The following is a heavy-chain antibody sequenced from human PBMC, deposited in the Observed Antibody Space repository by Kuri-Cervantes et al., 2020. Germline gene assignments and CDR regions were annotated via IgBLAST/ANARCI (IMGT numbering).Heavy chain of an antibody. CDR2: IIPILGIA. CDR3: ARDRDMDCRDISCYSVPYGMDV. J-gene: IGHJ6*02. V-gene: IGHV1-69*04. D-gene: IGHD5/OR15-5a*01. Sequence: SVKVSCKASGGTFSSYTISWVRQAPGQGLEWMGRIIPILGIANYAQKFQGRVTITADKSTSTAYVELSSLRSDDTAVYYCARDRDMDCRDISCYSVPYGMDVWGQGTTVTVSS. CDR1: GGTFSSYT.